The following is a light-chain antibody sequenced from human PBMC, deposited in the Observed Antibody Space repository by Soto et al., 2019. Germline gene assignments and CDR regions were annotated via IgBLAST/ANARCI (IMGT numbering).Light chain of an antibody. CDR2: VNT. CDR3: QSYDSRLSVV. J-gene: IGLJ2*01. V-gene: IGLV1-40*01. CDR1: SSNIGAGYD. Sequence: QAVVTQPPSVSGAPGQRVTISCTGSSSNIGAGYDVHWYQQLPGTAPKLLIYVNTNRPSGVPDRFSGSKSGTSASLAITGLQAEDEADYYCQSYDSRLSVVFGGGTQLTVL.